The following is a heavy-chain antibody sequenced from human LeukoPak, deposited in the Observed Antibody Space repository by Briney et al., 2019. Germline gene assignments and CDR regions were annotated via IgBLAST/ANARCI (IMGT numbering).Heavy chain of an antibody. CDR3: ATRSLGYCSSTSCFNI. Sequence: ASVKVSCKVSGYTLTELSMHWVRQAPGKGLEWMGGFDPEDGETIYAQKFQGRVTMTEDTSTDTAYMELSSLRSEDTAVYYCATRSLGYCSSTSCFNIWGQGTMVTVSS. J-gene: IGHJ3*02. CDR1: GYTLTELS. V-gene: IGHV1-24*01. CDR2: FDPEDGET. D-gene: IGHD2-2*01.